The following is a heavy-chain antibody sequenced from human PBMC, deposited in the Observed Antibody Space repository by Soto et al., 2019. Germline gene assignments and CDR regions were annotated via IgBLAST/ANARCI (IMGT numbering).Heavy chain of an antibody. CDR1: GAPISSLTYY. J-gene: IGHJ4*02. V-gene: IGHV4-39*01. CDR3: VKQAVGSMSSE. D-gene: IGHD6-6*01. CDR2: ISLGGTT. Sequence: PSETLSLTCAVSGAPISSLTYYWVWIRQPPGKGLEWIGTISLGGTTYYSPSLKSRLTASLDTSSNQVSLILSSVTVTDTAVYFCVKQAVGSMSSEWGPGTLVTVSS.